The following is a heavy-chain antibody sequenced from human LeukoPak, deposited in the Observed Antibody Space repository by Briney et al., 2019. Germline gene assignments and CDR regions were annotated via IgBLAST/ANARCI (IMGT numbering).Heavy chain of an antibody. J-gene: IGHJ4*02. CDR2: ISGFNDNT. CDR1: GYDFNRFA. V-gene: IGHV1-18*01. D-gene: IGHD2-15*01. CDR3: ARCSAATCFPLDFDF. Sequence: ASVKVSCKASGYDFNRFAINWVRQAPGQGPEWMGWISGFNDNTAYAQKLQDGVTMTTDKSTSTAYMELRNLRSDDTAMYYCARCSAATCFPLDFDFWGQGTLVTVSS.